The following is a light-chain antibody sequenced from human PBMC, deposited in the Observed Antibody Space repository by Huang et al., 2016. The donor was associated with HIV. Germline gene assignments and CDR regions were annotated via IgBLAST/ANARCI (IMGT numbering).Light chain of an antibody. CDR1: QTIGTY. V-gene: IGKV3-11*01. CDR2: DAS. CDR3: QQRSKWPLT. Sequence: EIVLTQSPVTLSLSPGHRATLSCRASQTIGTYLAWYQQKSGQAPRLLIYDASTRAAGIPARFSASGSETDFTLTIDGLDPDDFAIYYCQQRSKWPLTFGGGTKVEMK. J-gene: IGKJ4*01.